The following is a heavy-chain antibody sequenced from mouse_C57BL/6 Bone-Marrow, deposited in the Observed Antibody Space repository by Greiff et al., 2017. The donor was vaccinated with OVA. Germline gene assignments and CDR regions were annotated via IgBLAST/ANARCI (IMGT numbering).Heavy chain of an antibody. D-gene: IGHD2-3*01. CDR1: GYTFTDYY. CDR3: ARLGPYDGYPAWFAY. J-gene: IGHJ3*01. CDR2: IFPGSGST. V-gene: IGHV1-75*01. Sequence: VQGVESGPELVKPGASVKISCKASGYTFTDYYINWVKQRPGQGLEWIGWIFPGSGSTYYNEKFKGKATLTVDKSSSTAYMLLSSLTSVDSAVYFCARLGPYDGYPAWFAYWGQGTLVTVSA.